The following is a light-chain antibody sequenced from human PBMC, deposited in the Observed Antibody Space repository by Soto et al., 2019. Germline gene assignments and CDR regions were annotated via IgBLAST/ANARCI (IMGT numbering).Light chain of an antibody. CDR2: DTS. V-gene: IGKV3-15*01. J-gene: IGKJ2*01. Sequence: EVVMTQSPATLSVSPGERATLSCRASQTVINNLAWFQQRPGQAPRLLIYDTSTRATGIAARFSGSGSVTEFPLTISNLQSADFAVYYCQQHTFWPYPFGQGTKLQIK. CDR1: QTVINN. CDR3: QQHTFWPYP.